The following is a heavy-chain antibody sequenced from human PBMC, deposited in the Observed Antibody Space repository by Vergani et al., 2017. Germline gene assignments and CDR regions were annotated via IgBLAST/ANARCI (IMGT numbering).Heavy chain of an antibody. V-gene: IGHV4-39*01. D-gene: IGHD4-23*01. CDR3: ASVDYCGSIDY. Sequence: QLQLQESGPGLVKPSETLSLTCTVPGGSISSSSYYWGWIRQPPGKGLEWIGSIYYSGSTYYNPSLKSRVTISVDTSKNQFSLKLSSVTAADTAVYYCASVDYCGSIDYWGQGTLVTVSS. CDR2: IYYSGST. J-gene: IGHJ4*02. CDR1: GGSISSSSYY.